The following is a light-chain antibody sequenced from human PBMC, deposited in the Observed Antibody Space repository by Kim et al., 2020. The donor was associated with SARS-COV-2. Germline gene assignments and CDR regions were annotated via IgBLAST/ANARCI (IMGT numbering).Light chain of an antibody. J-gene: IGLJ3*02. CDR3: SSFTTSSTFV. CDR2: DVS. Sequence: QSALTQPASLSGSPGQSITLSCTGTSSDIGAYDYVAWFQQHPGKVPKLLLYDVSRRPSGDSYRFSGSKSGSTASLTISGLQADDEAVYYCSSFTTSSTFVFGGGTQLAVL. V-gene: IGLV2-14*03. CDR1: SSDIGAYDY.